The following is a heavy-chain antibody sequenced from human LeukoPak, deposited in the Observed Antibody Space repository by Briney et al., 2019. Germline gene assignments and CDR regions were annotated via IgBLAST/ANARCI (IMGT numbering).Heavy chain of an antibody. J-gene: IGHJ5*02. CDR3: VKYGDYKFDP. D-gene: IGHD4-17*01. CDR2: INPDGRST. CDR1: GFTFSSYW. Sequence: PGGSLRLSCAASGFTFSSYWMHWVRQPPGKGLLWVSRINPDGRSTGYADAVKGRFTISRDNAKNTLYLQMNSLRAEDTAVYYCVKYGDYKFDPWGQGTLVTVSS. V-gene: IGHV3-74*01.